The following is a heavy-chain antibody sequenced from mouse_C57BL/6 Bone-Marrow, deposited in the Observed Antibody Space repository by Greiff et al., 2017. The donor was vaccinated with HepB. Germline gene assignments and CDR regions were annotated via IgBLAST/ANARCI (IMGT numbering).Heavy chain of an antibody. Sequence: QVQLQQSGAELVMPGASVKLSCKASGYTFTSYWMHWVKQRPGQGLEWIGEIDPSDSYTNYNQKFKGKSTLTVDKSSSTAYMQLSSLTSEDSAVYCCARVNANWYFDVWGTGTTVTVSS. V-gene: IGHV1-69*01. CDR1: GYTFTSYW. CDR3: ARVNANWYFDV. J-gene: IGHJ1*03. CDR2: IDPSDSYT.